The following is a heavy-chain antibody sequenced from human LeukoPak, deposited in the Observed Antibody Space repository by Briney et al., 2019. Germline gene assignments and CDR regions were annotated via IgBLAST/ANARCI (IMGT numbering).Heavy chain of an antibody. Sequence: PGGSLRLSCAASGLTFSSYGMSWVRQAPGKGLEWVSAISGSGGSTYYADSVKGRFTISRDNSKNTLYLQMNSLRAEDTAVYYCAKDLHRGGDFGWGQGTLVTVSS. CDR3: AKDLHRGGDFG. CDR1: GLTFSSYG. CDR2: ISGSGGST. J-gene: IGHJ4*02. V-gene: IGHV3-23*01. D-gene: IGHD2-21*02.